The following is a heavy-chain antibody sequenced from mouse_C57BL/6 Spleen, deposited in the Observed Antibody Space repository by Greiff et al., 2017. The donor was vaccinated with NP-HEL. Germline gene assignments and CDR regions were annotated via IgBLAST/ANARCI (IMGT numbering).Heavy chain of an antibody. V-gene: IGHV2-5*01. Sequence: VQLKESGPGLVQPSQSLSITCTVSGFSLTSYGVHWVRQSPGKGLEWLGVIWRGGSTDYNAAFMSRLSITKDNSKSQVLLKMNSLQADDTAIYYCAKWGRGGDYYAMDYWGQGTSVTVSS. J-gene: IGHJ4*01. CDR3: AKWGRGGDYYAMDY. CDR1: GFSLTSYG. D-gene: IGHD1-1*01. CDR2: IWRGGST.